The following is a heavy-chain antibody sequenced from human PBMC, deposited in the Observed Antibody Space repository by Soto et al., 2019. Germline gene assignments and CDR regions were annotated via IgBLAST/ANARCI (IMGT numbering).Heavy chain of an antibody. D-gene: IGHD5-18*01. CDR2: ISYDGTNK. V-gene: IGHV3-30-3*01. CDR1: GFTFSTYA. Sequence: QVQLVESGGGVVQPGRSLRLSCAASGFTFSTYAMHWVRQAPGKGLEWVAVISYDGTNKYYADSVRGRFTIPRDNSKNTLFLQMNRLRAEDTDVYYCAKDGGGYNYGYVMLDKYYYGMDVWGQGTTVTVSS. CDR3: AKDGGGYNYGYVMLDKYYYGMDV. J-gene: IGHJ6*02.